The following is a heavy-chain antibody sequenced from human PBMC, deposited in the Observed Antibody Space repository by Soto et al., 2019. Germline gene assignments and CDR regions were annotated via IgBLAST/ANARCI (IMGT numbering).Heavy chain of an antibody. V-gene: IGHV3-21*01. CDR2: ISSSSSNI. CDR1: GFTFRIYS. Sequence: GGSLRLSCAASGFTFRIYSMNWVRQAPGRGLEWVPSISSSSSNIYYADSMKGRLTISRDDAKNSLYLQINSLRVEDTAVYYCAREGGNSHYYYYGMDVWGQGTTVTVSS. D-gene: IGHD2-21*02. CDR3: AREGGNSHYYYYGMDV. J-gene: IGHJ6*02.